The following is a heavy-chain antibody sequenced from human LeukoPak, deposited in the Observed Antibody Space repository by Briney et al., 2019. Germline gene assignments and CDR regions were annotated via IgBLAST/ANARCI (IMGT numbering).Heavy chain of an antibody. CDR1: GYTFTSYD. D-gene: IGHD3-22*01. CDR2: MNPNSGNT. V-gene: IGHV1-8*03. J-gene: IGHJ6*03. CDR3: ARGRRVVAYYYYYMDV. Sequence: ASVKVSCKASGYTFTSYDINWVRQATGQGLEWMGWMNPNSGNTGYAQKFQGRVTITRNTSISTAYMELSSLRSEDTAVYYCARGRRVVAYYYYYMDVWGKGTTVTVSS.